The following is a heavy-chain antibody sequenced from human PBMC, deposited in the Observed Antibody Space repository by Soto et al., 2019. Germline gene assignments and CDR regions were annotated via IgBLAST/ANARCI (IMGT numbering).Heavy chain of an antibody. CDR1: GYTFTSYG. CDR3: ARDTAMALPDA. CDR2: ISAYNGNT. J-gene: IGHJ4*02. D-gene: IGHD5-18*01. V-gene: IGHV1-18*01. Sequence: QVQLVQSGVEVKKPGASVKVSCKASGYTFTSYGISWVRQAPGQGLEWMGWISAYNGNTKYAQKLQDRVTRTTDTSTRTAYMELRSLRSDDTAVYYCARDTAMALPDAWGQGTLVTVSS.